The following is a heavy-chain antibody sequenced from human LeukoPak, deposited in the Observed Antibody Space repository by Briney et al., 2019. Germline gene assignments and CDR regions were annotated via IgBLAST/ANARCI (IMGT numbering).Heavy chain of an antibody. J-gene: IGHJ6*02. V-gene: IGHV4-59*01. CDR2: IYYSGST. CDR3: XXXXXXAAYDYYYYGMDV. CDR1: GGSISSYY. D-gene: IGHD4-17*01. Sequence: PSETLSLTCTVSGGSISSYYWSWIRQPPGKGLEWIGYIYYSGSTNYNPSLKSRVTISVDTSKNQFSLKLSSVTAADTAVYYCXXXXXXAAYDYYYYGMDVWGQGTTVTVSS.